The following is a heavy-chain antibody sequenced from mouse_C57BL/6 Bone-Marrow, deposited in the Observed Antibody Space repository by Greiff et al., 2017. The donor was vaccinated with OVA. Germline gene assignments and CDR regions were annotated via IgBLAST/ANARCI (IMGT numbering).Heavy chain of an antibody. Sequence: QVQLQQPGAELVKPGASVKLSCKASGYTFTSYWMQWVKQRPGQGLEWIGEIDPSDSYTNYNQKFKGKATLTVDTSSSTAYMQLSSLTSEDSAVYYCAMKRITTVVVDYWGQGTTLTVSS. V-gene: IGHV1-50*01. CDR2: IDPSDSYT. CDR3: AMKRITTVVVDY. CDR1: GYTFTSYW. D-gene: IGHD1-1*01. J-gene: IGHJ2*01.